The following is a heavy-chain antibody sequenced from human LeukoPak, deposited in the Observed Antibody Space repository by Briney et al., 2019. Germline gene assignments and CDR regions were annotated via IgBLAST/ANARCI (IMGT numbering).Heavy chain of an antibody. V-gene: IGHV4-59*12. Sequence: SETLSLTCTVSGGSISSYYWSWIRQPAGKGLEWIGYIYSSGSTNYNPSLKSRVTISVDTSKNQFSLKLSSVTAADTAVYYCARGIRGDSYEYYYGMDVGGEGTSVTVPS. CDR1: GGSISSYY. J-gene: IGHJ6*04. CDR2: IYSSGST. CDR3: ARGIRGDSYEYYYGMDV. D-gene: IGHD5-18*01.